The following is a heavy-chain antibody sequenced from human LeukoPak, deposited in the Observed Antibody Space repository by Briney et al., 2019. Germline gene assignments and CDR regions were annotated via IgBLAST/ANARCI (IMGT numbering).Heavy chain of an antibody. CDR2: IKQDGSEK. V-gene: IGHV3-7*04. CDR3: ARDPGDGSRWDY. Sequence: GGSLRLSCAASGFTFRNYWMSWVRQAPGKGREWVANIKQDGSEKYYVDSVKGRFTISRDNAKNSLSLQMNSLRAEDTAVYYCARDPGDGSRWDYWGQGTLVTVSS. D-gene: IGHD1-26*01. J-gene: IGHJ4*02. CDR1: GFTFRNYW.